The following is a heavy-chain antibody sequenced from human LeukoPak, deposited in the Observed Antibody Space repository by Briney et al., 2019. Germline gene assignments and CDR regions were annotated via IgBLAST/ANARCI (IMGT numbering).Heavy chain of an antibody. V-gene: IGHV3-21*04. D-gene: IGHD2-2*01. Sequence: GGSLRLSCAASGFHFDIYSMNWVRQAPGKGLEWVASISSRSGYIHYADSVKGRFTVSRDNSKNTLYLQMSSLRAEDTAIYYCAKDGDSSTSRARGYFDYWGQGILVTVSS. CDR2: ISSRSGYI. J-gene: IGHJ4*02. CDR1: GFHFDIYS. CDR3: AKDGDSSTSRARGYFDY.